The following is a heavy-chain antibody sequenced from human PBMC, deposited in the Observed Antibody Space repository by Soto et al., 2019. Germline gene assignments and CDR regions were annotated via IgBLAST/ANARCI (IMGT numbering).Heavy chain of an antibody. D-gene: IGHD6-13*01. Sequence: QVQLVESGRGVVQPGRSLRLSCAASGFTFSSYAMHWVRQAPGKGLEWVAVISYDGSNKYYADSVKGRFTISRDNCKNTLYLQMNSLRAEDTAVYYCARASALAAAVYWGQGTLVTVSS. CDR3: ARASALAAAVY. CDR1: GFTFSSYA. CDR2: ISYDGSNK. J-gene: IGHJ1*01. V-gene: IGHV3-30-3*01.